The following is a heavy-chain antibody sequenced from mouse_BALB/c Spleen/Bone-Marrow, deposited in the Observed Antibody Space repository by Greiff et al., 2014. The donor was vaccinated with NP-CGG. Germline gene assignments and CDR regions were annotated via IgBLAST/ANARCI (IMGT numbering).Heavy chain of an antibody. CDR1: GFNIKDYY. D-gene: IGHD2-13*01. Sequence: VQLQQSGAELVRSGASVRLSCTASGFNIKDYYVHWVKQRPEQGLEWIGWIDPENGDTEYAPKFQGEATLTADTSSNTAYLHLSRPTSEDTAVYYGNAWGEDDYYATDYWGQGTSVTVSS. J-gene: IGHJ4*01. V-gene: IGHV14-4*02. CDR3: NAWGEDDYYATDY. CDR2: IDPENGDT.